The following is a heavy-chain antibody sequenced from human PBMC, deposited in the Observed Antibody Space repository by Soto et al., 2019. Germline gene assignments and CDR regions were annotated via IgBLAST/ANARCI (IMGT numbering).Heavy chain of an antibody. D-gene: IGHD2-15*01. V-gene: IGHV4-61*01. CDR2: IYYSGST. CDR3: ARTAYCSGGSCYFGWFDP. Sequence: SETLSLTCTVSGGSVSSASYYWSWIRQPPGKGLEWIAYIYYSGSTNYNPSLKSRATISVDTSKNQFSLKLSSVTAADTAVYYCARTAYCSGGSCYFGWFDPWGQGTLVTVSS. J-gene: IGHJ5*02. CDR1: GGSVSSASYY.